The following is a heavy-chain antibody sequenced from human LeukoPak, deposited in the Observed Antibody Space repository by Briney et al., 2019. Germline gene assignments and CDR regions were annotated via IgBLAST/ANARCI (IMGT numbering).Heavy chain of an antibody. J-gene: IGHJ4*02. Sequence: GGSLRLSCAASGFTFSSYAMSWVRQAPGKELEWVSAISGSGGSTYYADSVKGRFTISRDNSKNTLYLQMNSLRAEDTAVYYCAKDLLVGATKGYFDYWGQGTLVTVSS. CDR3: AKDLLVGATKGYFDY. V-gene: IGHV3-23*01. D-gene: IGHD1-26*01. CDR2: ISGSGGST. CDR1: GFTFSSYA.